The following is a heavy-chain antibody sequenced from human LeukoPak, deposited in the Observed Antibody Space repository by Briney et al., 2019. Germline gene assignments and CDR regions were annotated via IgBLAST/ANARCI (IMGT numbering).Heavy chain of an antibody. V-gene: IGHV3-33*06. CDR1: GFTFSSYG. CDR2: IWHDGSYK. CDR3: AKDQDSRKSGQAEYCQY. D-gene: IGHD3-3*01. J-gene: IGHJ1*01. Sequence: PGRSLRLSCAASGFTFSSYGMHWVRQAPGKWLEWVAIIWHDGSYKYYADSVKGRFTISRDNSKNTLYLQMNSLRAEDTAVYYCAKDQDSRKSGQAEYCQYGGQGTVVTVSS.